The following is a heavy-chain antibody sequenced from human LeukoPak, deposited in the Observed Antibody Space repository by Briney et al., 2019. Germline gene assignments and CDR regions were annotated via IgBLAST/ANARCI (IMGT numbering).Heavy chain of an antibody. J-gene: IGHJ4*02. V-gene: IGHV4-59*01. CDR1: ADSISIYY. Sequence: PSETLSLTCTVSADSISIYYWSWIRQAPGRGLEWIGYIYCSGSTNYNPSLKSRVTMSVDTSKNQFSLKLSSVTAADTAVYYCARVNSRTIDYWGQGTLVTVSS. CDR2: IYCSGST. D-gene: IGHD3-3*01. CDR3: ARVNSRTIDY.